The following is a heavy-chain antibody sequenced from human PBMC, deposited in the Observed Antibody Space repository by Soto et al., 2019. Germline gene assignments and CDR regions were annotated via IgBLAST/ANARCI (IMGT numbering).Heavy chain of an antibody. V-gene: IGHV1-8*02. D-gene: IGHD6-13*01. J-gene: IGHJ4*02. CDR3: ARGCSWYVV. CDR1: GYTFTSYD. Sequence: ASVKVSCKASGYTFTSYDINWVRQATGQGLEWMGWMNPNRGNTCYAQKFQGRVTMTRNTSISTASMELSSVRSEDTAVYYCARGCSWYVVWGQGTLVTVSS. CDR2: MNPNRGNT.